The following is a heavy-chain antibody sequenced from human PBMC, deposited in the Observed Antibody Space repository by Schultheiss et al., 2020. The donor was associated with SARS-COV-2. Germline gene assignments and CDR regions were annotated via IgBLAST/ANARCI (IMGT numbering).Heavy chain of an antibody. CDR2: ISYDGSNK. J-gene: IGHJ4*02. CDR1: GFTFSSYA. V-gene: IGHV3-30*01. CDR3: ARAPHIVVVPVAINY. D-gene: IGHD2-2*01. Sequence: GGSLRLSCAASGFTFSSYAMHWVRQAPGKGLEWVAVISYDGSNKYYADSVKGRFTISRDNSKNTLYLQMNSLRAEDTAVYYCARAPHIVVVPVAINYWGQGTLVTVPS.